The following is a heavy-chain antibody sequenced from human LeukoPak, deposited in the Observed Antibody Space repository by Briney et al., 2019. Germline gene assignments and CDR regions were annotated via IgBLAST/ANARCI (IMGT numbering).Heavy chain of an antibody. J-gene: IGHJ4*02. CDR1: GHTLTRYD. CDR2: MNPDSGNT. V-gene: IGHV1-8*02. D-gene: IGHD6-13*01. Sequence: GAPRKVSPKDPGHTLTRYDINLGRHATGQRLEWMGRMNPDSGNTGYAQKFQGRVTMTRNPSISTAYMELSSLTSEDTAVYYCARRIAAAGVGIVYWGQGTLVTVSS. CDR3: ARRIAAAGVGIVY.